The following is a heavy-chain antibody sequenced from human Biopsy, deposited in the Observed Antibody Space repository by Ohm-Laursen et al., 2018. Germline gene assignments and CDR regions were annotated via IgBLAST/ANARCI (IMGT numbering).Heavy chain of an antibody. J-gene: IGHJ4*02. CDR1: GGSIISYY. D-gene: IGHD3-3*01. CDR3: ARLSTLFGVADFTDD. CDR2: IYRSGDT. Sequence: TLSLTCTVSGGSIISYYWNWIRKPAGKGLEWIGRIYRSGDTKYNPSHKSRVNISLHTSKNQLPLKMTSVTAADTAVYYCARLSTLFGVADFTDDWGQGTLVTVSS. V-gene: IGHV4-4*07.